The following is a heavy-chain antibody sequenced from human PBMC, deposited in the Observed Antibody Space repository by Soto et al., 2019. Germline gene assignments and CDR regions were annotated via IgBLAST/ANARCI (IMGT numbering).Heavy chain of an antibody. V-gene: IGHV4-34*01. CDR2: INPSGST. Sequence: QVQLQQWGAGLLKPSETLSLTCAGYGGSFSGYYWSWIRQPPVKGLESIGEINPSGSTNSNPSLKSRGTISVETSKSQSALKLSSVTAADTAVYYGAKRGWYPGWFDPRGQGALVTVSS. J-gene: IGHJ5*02. CDR1: GGSFSGYY. D-gene: IGHD6-19*01. CDR3: AKRGWYPGWFDP.